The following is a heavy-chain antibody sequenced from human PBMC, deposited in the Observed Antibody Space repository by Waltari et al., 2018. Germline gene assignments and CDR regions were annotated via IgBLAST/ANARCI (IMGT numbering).Heavy chain of an antibody. CDR2: IYSGGST. J-gene: IGHJ4*02. CDR1: GFTVSSNY. Sequence: EVQLVESGGGLIQPGGSLRLSCAASGFTVSSNYMSWVRQAPGKGLEWVSVIYSGGSTYYADSVKGRFTISRDNSKNTAYLQMNSLKTEDTAVYYCTSLIVGATGVSDYWGQGTLVTVSS. V-gene: IGHV3-53*01. D-gene: IGHD1-26*01. CDR3: TSLIVGATGVSDY.